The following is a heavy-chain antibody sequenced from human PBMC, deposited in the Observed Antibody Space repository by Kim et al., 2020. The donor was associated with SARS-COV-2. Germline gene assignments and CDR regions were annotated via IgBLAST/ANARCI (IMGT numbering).Heavy chain of an antibody. J-gene: IGHJ4*02. V-gene: IGHV4-39*07. CDR3: ARGGYYYDRSGYYFDY. Sequence: SLKSRVTISVDTYENQLSLKLSSVTAADRAVYYCARGGYYYDRSGYYFDYWGQGTLVTVSS. D-gene: IGHD3-22*01.